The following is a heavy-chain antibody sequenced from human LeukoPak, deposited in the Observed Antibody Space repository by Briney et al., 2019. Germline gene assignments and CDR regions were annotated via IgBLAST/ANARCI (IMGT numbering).Heavy chain of an antibody. D-gene: IGHD3-22*01. J-gene: IGHJ4*02. CDR3: ARDGSTMTRPFDY. V-gene: IGHV1-18*01. Sequence: GASVKVSCKVSGYTFSSYGISWVRQAPGQGLEWIGWISAYNGNTDYAQKLQGRVTMTTDTSTSIAYMELSSLRSDDTAVYYCARDGSTMTRPFDYWGQGTVVTVSS. CDR1: GYTFSSYG. CDR2: ISAYNGNT.